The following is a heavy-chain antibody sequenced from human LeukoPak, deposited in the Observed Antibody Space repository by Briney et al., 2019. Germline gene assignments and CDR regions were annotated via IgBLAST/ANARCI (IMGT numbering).Heavy chain of an antibody. V-gene: IGHV3-9*01. D-gene: IGHD1-26*01. J-gene: IGHJ4*02. CDR3: AEDKYPNPGGIVGATYFDY. Sequence: GRSLRLSCAASGFTFDDYAMHWVRQAPGKGLEWVSGISWNSGSIGYADSVKGRFTISRDNAKNSLYLQMNSLRAEDTALYYCAEDKYPNPGGIVGATYFDYWGQGTLVTVSS. CDR1: GFTFDDYA. CDR2: ISWNSGSI.